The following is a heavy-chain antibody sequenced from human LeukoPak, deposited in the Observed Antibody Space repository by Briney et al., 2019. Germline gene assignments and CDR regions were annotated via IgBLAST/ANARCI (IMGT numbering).Heavy chain of an antibody. Sequence: PGGSLRLSCAASGFTFSDYYMSWIRQAPGKGLEWVSYISSSGSTIYYADSVKGRFTISRDNAKNSLYLQMNSLRAEDTAVYYCARDPSAAAGTKIVDYWGQGTLVTVSS. V-gene: IGHV3-11*04. D-gene: IGHD6-13*01. CDR3: ARDPSAAAGTKIVDY. CDR2: ISSSGSTI. CDR1: GFTFSDYY. J-gene: IGHJ4*02.